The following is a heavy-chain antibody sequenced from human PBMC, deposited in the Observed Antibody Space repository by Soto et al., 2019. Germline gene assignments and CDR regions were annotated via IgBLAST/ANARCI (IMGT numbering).Heavy chain of an antibody. D-gene: IGHD2-2*01. Sequence: QVQLVQSGAEVKKPGASVKVSCKASGYTFTSYGISWVRQAPGQGLEWMGWISAYNGNTNYAQKLQGRVTMTTDTSTSTAYMELRSLRSDDTAVYYCARSGYCSSTSCYGQSMYCYYGMDVWGQGTTVTVSS. CDR3: ARSGYCSSTSCYGQSMYCYYGMDV. CDR1: GYTFTSYG. J-gene: IGHJ6*02. CDR2: ISAYNGNT. V-gene: IGHV1-18*04.